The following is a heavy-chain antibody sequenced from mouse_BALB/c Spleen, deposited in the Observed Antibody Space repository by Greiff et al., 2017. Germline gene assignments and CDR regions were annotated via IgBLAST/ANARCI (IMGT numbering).Heavy chain of an antibody. Sequence: QVQLQQSGAELARPGASVKLSCKASGYTFTSYWMQWVKQRPGQGLEWIGAIYPGDGDTRYTQKFKGKATLTADKSSSTAYMQLSSLASEDSAVYYCARWDGYFAMDYWGQGTSVTVSS. V-gene: IGHV1-87*01. CDR3: ARWDGYFAMDY. D-gene: IGHD2-3*01. J-gene: IGHJ4*01. CDR1: GYTFTSYW. CDR2: IYPGDGDT.